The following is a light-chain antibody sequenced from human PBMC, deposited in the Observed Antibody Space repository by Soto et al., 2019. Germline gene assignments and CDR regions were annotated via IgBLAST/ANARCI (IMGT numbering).Light chain of an antibody. CDR3: QQYNNWPPTT. CDR2: GAS. V-gene: IGKV3-15*01. Sequence: EIVMTQSPATLSVSPGERATLSCRASQSVSSNLAWYQQKPGQAPRLLIYGASTRATGIPARFSGSGSGTEFTLTISSLXSEDFAVYYCQQYNNWPPTTFGQGTRLETK. CDR1: QSVSSN. J-gene: IGKJ5*01.